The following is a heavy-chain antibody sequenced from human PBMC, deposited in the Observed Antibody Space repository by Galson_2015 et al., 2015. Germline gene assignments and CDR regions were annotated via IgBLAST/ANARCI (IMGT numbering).Heavy chain of an antibody. CDR1: GYSFPNYW. CDR2: IYPGDSDA. J-gene: IGHJ4*02. Sequence: QSGAEVKKPGESLKISCKGSGYSFPNYWIGWVRQMPGKGLEWMGNIYPGDSDARYSPSFQGQVTISADKSISTAYVQWSSLKASDPAMYFCARVRGADPLGFHYWGQGTLVTVSS. CDR3: ARVRGADPLGFHY. D-gene: IGHD3-16*01. V-gene: IGHV5-51*01.